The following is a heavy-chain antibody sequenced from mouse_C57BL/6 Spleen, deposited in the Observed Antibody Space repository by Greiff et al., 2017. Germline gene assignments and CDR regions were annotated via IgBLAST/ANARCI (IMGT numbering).Heavy chain of an antibody. D-gene: IGHD2-3*01. CDR3: ARHDGYYWYFDV. V-gene: IGHV1-82*01. Sequence: VQLVESGPELVKPGASVKISCKASGYAFSSSWMNWVKQRPGKGLEGIGRIYSGDGDTNYNGKFKGKATLTADKFSSTAYMQLSSLTSEDSAVSVCARHDGYYWYFDVWGTGTTVTVSS. CDR1: GYAFSSSW. J-gene: IGHJ1*03. CDR2: IYSGDGDT.